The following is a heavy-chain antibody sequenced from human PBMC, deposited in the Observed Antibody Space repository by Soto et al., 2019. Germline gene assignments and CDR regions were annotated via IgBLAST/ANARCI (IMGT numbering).Heavy chain of an antibody. D-gene: IGHD1-1*01. CDR3: ARGPTTGYYYYYYYMDV. J-gene: IGHJ6*03. Sequence: PSETLSLTCTVAGGSISRYYSNWIRQPPGKGLEWIGYTYYSGSTNYNPSLKSRVTISVDTSKNQFSLKLSSVTAADTAVYYCARGPTTGYYYYYYYMDVWGKGTTVTVSS. V-gene: IGHV4-59*12. CDR2: TYYSGST. CDR1: GGSISRYY.